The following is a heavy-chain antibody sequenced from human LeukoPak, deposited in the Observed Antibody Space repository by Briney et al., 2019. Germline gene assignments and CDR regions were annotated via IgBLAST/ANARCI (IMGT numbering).Heavy chain of an antibody. Sequence: KPSETLSLTCTVSGGSISSYYWSWIRQPPGKGLEWIGYIYYSGSTNYNPSLKSRVTISVDTSKNQFSLKLSSVTAADTAVYYCARDRYDILTGLNYYYYMDVWGKGTTVTVSS. V-gene: IGHV4-59*01. CDR2: IYYSGST. J-gene: IGHJ6*03. D-gene: IGHD3-9*01. CDR1: GGSISSYY. CDR3: ARDRYDILTGLNYYYYMDV.